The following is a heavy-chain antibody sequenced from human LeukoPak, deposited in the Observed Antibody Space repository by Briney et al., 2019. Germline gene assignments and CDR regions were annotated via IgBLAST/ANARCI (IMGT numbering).Heavy chain of an antibody. CDR1: GFTFSSYG. D-gene: IGHD3-10*01. J-gene: IGHJ3*02. Sequence: PGGSLRLSCAASGFTFSSYGMNWVRQAPGKGLEWVSSISSSSTYIYYADSVKGRLTISRDNAKNSLSLQMNSLRAEDTAVYYCARDEAGELGAFDIWGQGTMVTVSS. CDR2: ISSSSTYI. V-gene: IGHV3-21*01. CDR3: ARDEAGELGAFDI.